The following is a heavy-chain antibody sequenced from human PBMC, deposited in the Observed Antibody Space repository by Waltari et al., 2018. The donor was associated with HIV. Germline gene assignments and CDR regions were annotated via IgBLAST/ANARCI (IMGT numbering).Heavy chain of an antibody. CDR3: ARGGGAAAGTVDY. CDR1: GFTVARYW. Sequence: EVQLVESGGGLVQPGGSLRITCGAYGFTVARYWMTWCRRDAGKGLEWVANISPDGNDKYYVDSVKGRFTISRDNVKNSLYLQMNTLRAEDTAVYYCARGGGAAAGTVDYWGQGTLVTVSS. D-gene: IGHD6-13*01. CDR2: ISPDGNDK. V-gene: IGHV3-7*01. J-gene: IGHJ4*02.